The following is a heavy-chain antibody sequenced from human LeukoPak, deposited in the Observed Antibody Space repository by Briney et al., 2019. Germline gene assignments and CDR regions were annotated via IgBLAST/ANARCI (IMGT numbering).Heavy chain of an antibody. CDR2: FSAYNGNT. V-gene: IGHV1-18*01. D-gene: IGHD4-23*01. J-gene: IGHJ4*02. CDR1: GYSFSSYA. CDR3: ARGGRYGGNTGLDY. Sequence: ASVKVSCKASGYSFSSYAINWVRQAPGQGLEWMGWFSAYNGNTYYAQELQGRVTMATDTSTSTVYMELRSLRSDDTAVYYCARGGRYGGNTGLDYWGQGTLVTVSS.